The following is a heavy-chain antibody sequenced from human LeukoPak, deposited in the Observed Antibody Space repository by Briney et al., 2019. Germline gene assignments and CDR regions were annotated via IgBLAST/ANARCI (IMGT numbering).Heavy chain of an antibody. CDR2: INPSGGST. Sequence: ASVKVSCKASGYTFTSYYMHWVRQAPGQGLEWMGIINPSGGSTNYAQKLQGRVTMTTDTSTSTAYMELRSLRSDDTAVYYCASGRWWPRTWGQGTLVTVSS. CDR1: GYTFTSYY. J-gene: IGHJ5*02. CDR3: ASGRWWPRT. V-gene: IGHV1-46*01. D-gene: IGHD2-15*01.